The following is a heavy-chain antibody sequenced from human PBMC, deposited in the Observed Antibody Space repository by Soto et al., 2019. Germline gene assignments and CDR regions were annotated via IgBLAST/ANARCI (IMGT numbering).Heavy chain of an antibody. CDR2: IIPIFGTA. D-gene: IGHD3-10*01. CDR3: AGITMVRGVIIPFDY. Sequence: ASVKVSCKASGGTFSSYAISWVRRAPGQGLEWMGGIIPIFGTANYAQKFQGRVTITADESTSTAYMELSSLRSEDTAVYYCAGITMVRGVIIPFDYWGQGTLVTVSS. CDR1: GGTFSSYA. V-gene: IGHV1-69*13. J-gene: IGHJ4*02.